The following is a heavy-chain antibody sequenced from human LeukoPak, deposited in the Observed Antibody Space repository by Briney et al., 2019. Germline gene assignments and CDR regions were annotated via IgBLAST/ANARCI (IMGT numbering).Heavy chain of an antibody. J-gene: IGHJ4*02. CDR3: ARRMGHFDY. Sequence: SETLSLTCAVYGGSLSGYYWSWIRQPPGKGLEWIGEINHSGSTNYNPSLKSRVTISVDTSKNQFCLKLSSVTAADTAVYYCARRMGHFDYWGQGTLVTVSS. V-gene: IGHV4-34*01. D-gene: IGHD2-8*01. CDR1: GGSLSGYY. CDR2: INHSGST.